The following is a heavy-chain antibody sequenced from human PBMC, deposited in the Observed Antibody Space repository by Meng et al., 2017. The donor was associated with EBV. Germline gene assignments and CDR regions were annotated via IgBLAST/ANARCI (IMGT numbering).Heavy chain of an antibody. CDR3: ASESGRGYTPDY. V-gene: IGHV1-69*01. CDR2: FLPRLGAP. J-gene: IGHJ4*02. D-gene: IGHD3-10*01. CDR1: GGPFRYYA. Sequence: VMFVRSAVRVKKPGWSVKVSCKTSGGPFRYYAISWVRQAPGQGLEWLGGFLPRLGAPNYAQKFHGRVKITADESTSTHYMDLSSLRSEDTAIYYCASESGRGYTPDYWGQGTLVTVSS.